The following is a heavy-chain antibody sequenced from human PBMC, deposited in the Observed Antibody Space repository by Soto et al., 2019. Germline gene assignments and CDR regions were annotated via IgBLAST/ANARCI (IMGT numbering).Heavy chain of an antibody. CDR1: GVSFSGYY. CDR3: ARGTYYYDSSGYYYPYFDY. V-gene: IGHV4-34*01. D-gene: IGHD3-22*01. J-gene: IGHJ4*02. CDR2: INHSGST. Sequence: SETLSLTCAVYGVSFSGYYWIWIRQPPGKGLEWIGEINHSGSTNYNPSLKSRVTISVDTSKNQFSLKLSSVTAADTAVYYCARGTYYYDSSGYYYPYFDYWGQGILVTVSS.